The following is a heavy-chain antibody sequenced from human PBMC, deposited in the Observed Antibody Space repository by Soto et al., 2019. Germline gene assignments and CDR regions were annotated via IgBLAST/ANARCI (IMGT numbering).Heavy chain of an antibody. CDR1: GGSFSGYI. J-gene: IGHJ4*02. CDR3: ARGLITVRSYSGGWYYFDY. D-gene: IGHD3-22*01. Sequence: QVQLQQWGAQLLKPSETLSLTCAAHGGSFSGYIWTWIRQPPGKGLQWIGQINHSGSNYYNPSRWSRVSISLHTSNNQFSLELSSVTAADTAVYYCARGLITVRSYSGGWYYFDYWGQGTLVSVSS. V-gene: IGHV4-34*01. CDR2: INHSGSN.